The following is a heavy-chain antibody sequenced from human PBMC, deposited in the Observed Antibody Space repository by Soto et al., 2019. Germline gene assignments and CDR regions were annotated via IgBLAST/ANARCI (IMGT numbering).Heavy chain of an antibody. CDR3: ATGFSVNWFDP. CDR2: INSDGSST. J-gene: IGHJ5*02. V-gene: IGHV3-74*01. D-gene: IGHD3-3*01. Sequence: GGSLRLSCAASGFTFSSYWIHWVRQAPGKGLVWVSSINSDGSSTIYADSVKGRFTISRDNAKNTLYLQMNSLRAEDTAVYYCATGFSVNWFDPWGQGTLVTVSS. CDR1: GFTFSSYW.